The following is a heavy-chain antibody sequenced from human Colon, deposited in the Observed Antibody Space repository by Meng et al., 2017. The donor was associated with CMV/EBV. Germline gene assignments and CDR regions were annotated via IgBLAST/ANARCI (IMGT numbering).Heavy chain of an antibody. V-gene: IGHV4-4*02. CDR1: GGSISSSNW. J-gene: IGHJ4*02. D-gene: IGHD4-23*01. CDR3: ARGRPGGFLYYFDY. CDR2: IYHSGST. Sequence: SETLSLTCAVSGGSISSSNWWSWVRQPPGKGLEWIGEIYHSGSTNYNPSLKSRVTISVDKSKNQFSLKLSSVTAADTAVYYCARGRPGGFLYYFDYWGQGALVTVSS.